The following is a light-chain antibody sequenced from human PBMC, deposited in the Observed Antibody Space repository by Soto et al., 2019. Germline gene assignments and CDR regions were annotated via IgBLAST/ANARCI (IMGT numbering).Light chain of an antibody. CDR3: QQCRRTHYT. V-gene: IGKV1-39*01. Sequence: DIQLPQSPSSLSPSVGDRITLSCRASQSTSRNLNCYQQMPGKAPSLLIYAARDLQSGVPGRFSGSWSGTEFNPTTSLLQPEDLATYDCQQCRRTHYTLGKGTKVEI. CDR1: QSTSRN. J-gene: IGKJ2*01. CDR2: AAR.